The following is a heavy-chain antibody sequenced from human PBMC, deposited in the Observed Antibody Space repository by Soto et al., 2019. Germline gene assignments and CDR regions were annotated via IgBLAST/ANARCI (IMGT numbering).Heavy chain of an antibody. V-gene: IGHV3-9*01. D-gene: IGHD3-16*01. CDR1: GFTFDDCA. J-gene: IGHJ6*02. Sequence: EVQLVESGGGLVQPGRSLRLSCAASGFTFDDCAMHWVRQAPGKGLEWVSGISWNSGSIGYADSVKGRFTISRDNAKNSLYLQMNSLRAEDTALYYCAKDSYSLGGYYYYGMDVWGQGTTVTVSS. CDR2: ISWNSGSI. CDR3: AKDSYSLGGYYYYGMDV.